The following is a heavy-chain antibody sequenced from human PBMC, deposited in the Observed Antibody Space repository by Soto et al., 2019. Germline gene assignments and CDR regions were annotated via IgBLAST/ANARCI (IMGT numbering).Heavy chain of an antibody. CDR1: GFIFSDHY. CDR3: VRLSITIIGVVADY. CDR2: TRNKASSYTT. Sequence: EVQLVESGGGLVQPGGSLRLSCAASGFIFSDHYMDWVRQAPGKGLEWVGRTRNKASSYTTEYAASVKGRFTISRDDSENSLYLQMRSLKTEDTAVYYCVRLSITIIGVVADYWGQGTLVTVYS. D-gene: IGHD3-3*01. V-gene: IGHV3-72*01. J-gene: IGHJ4*02.